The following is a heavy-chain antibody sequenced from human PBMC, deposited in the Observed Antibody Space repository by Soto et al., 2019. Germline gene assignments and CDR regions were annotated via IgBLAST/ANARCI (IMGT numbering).Heavy chain of an antibody. D-gene: IGHD6-19*01. CDR2: IYYSGST. CDR3: AKSRLEQYFFDY. J-gene: IGHJ4*02. V-gene: IGHV4-31*04. Sequence: QVRLQESGPALVKPSQTLSLTCTVSGGSISRGGYYWSWIRQHPGKGLEWIGYIYYSGSTYYNPSLKSRVTISVDTSKNQFSVKLSSVTAADTAVYFCAKSRLEQYFFDYCGQGTLVTVSS. CDR1: GGSISRGGYY.